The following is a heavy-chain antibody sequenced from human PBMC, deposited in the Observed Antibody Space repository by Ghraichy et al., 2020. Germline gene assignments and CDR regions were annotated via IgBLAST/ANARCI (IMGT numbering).Heavy chain of an antibody. Sequence: ESLNISCTVSGGSISSSSYYWGWIRQPPGKGLEWIGSIYYSGSTYYNPSLKSRVTISVDTSKNQFSLKLSSVTAADTAVYYCARQASGAVAGKPLDFDYWGQGTLVTVSS. J-gene: IGHJ4*02. CDR2: IYYSGST. CDR3: ARQASGAVAGKPLDFDY. V-gene: IGHV4-39*01. CDR1: GGSISSSSYY. D-gene: IGHD6-19*01.